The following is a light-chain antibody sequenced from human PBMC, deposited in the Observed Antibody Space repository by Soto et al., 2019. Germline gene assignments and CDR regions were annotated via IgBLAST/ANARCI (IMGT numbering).Light chain of an antibody. V-gene: IGLV2-14*01. CDR3: SSYTSSSTLL. CDR1: SSDVGGYTY. CDR2: EVS. J-gene: IGLJ1*01. Sequence: QSALTQPASVSGSAGQSITISCTGTSSDVGGYTYVSWYQQHPGRAPKLMIYEVSNRPSGVSNRFSGSKSANTASLTISGLQAEDEADYYCSSYTSSSTLLFGTGTKVTVL.